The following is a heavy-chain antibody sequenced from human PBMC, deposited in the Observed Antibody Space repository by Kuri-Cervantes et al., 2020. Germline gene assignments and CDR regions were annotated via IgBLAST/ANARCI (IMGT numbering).Heavy chain of an antibody. V-gene: IGHV4-34*01. CDR2: INHSGST. D-gene: IGHD4-17*01. CDR1: GGSFSGYY. Sequence: SETLSLTCAVYGGSFSGYYWSWIRQPPGKGLEWTGEINHSGSTNYNPSLKSRVTISVDKSKNQFSLKVSSVTAADTAVYYCATMTTEPQTTPPPALDYWGQGTLVTVSS. J-gene: IGHJ4*02. CDR3: ATMTTEPQTTPPPALDY.